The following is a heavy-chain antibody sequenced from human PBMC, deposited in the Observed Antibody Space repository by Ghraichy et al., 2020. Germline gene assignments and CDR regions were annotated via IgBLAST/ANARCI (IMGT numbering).Heavy chain of an antibody. CDR3: ARALTIFGVVNHDAFDI. J-gene: IGHJ3*02. CDR2: ISSSGSTI. D-gene: IGHD3-3*01. Sequence: GGSLRLSCAASGFTFSDYYMSWIRQAPGKGLEWVSYISSSGSTIYYADSVKGRFTISRDNAKNSLYLQMNSLRAEDTAVYYCARALTIFGVVNHDAFDIWGQGTMVTVSS. V-gene: IGHV3-11*01. CDR1: GFTFSDYY.